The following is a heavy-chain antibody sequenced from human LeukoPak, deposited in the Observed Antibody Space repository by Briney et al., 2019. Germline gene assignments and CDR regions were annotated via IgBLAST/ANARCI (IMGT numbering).Heavy chain of an antibody. D-gene: IGHD6-19*01. CDR1: GGSFSGYY. CDR3: ARGELQYSSGRYAVRVLDY. Sequence: PSETLSLTCAVYGGSFSGYYWSWIRQPPGKGLEWIGEINHGGSTNYNPSLKSRVIISVDTSKDQFSLKVTSVTAADTAVYYCARGELQYSSGRYAVRVLDYWGQGTLVTVSS. CDR2: INHGGST. V-gene: IGHV4-34*01. J-gene: IGHJ4*02.